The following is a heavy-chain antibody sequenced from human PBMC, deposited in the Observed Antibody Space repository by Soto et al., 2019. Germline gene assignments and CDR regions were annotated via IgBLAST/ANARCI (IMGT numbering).Heavy chain of an antibody. CDR1: GFTFSNNG. Sequence: QVHLVESGGGVVQPGRSLRLSCAASGFTFSNNGMHWVRQAPGKGLEWMGVISYEGSEKYYAGSVKGRVTISRDNSKNTLYLQMDTLRAEDTAIYYCVKDKGAAAGFDYWGQGILVTVSS. D-gene: IGHD6-13*01. V-gene: IGHV3-30*18. CDR3: VKDKGAAAGFDY. CDR2: ISYEGSEK. J-gene: IGHJ4*02.